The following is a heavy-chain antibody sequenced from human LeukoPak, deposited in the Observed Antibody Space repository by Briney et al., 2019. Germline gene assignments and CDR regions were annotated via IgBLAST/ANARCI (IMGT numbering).Heavy chain of an antibody. CDR2: INWNGGST. V-gene: IGHV3-20*04. CDR1: GFTFDDYG. D-gene: IGHD3-9*01. CDR3: ARASYDILTGYYYY. J-gene: IGHJ4*02. Sequence: GGSLRLSCAASGFTFDDYGMSWVRQAPGKGLEWVSGINWNGGSTGYADSVKGRFTISRDNAKNSLYLQMNSPRAEDTALYYCARASYDILTGYYYYWGQGTLVTVSS.